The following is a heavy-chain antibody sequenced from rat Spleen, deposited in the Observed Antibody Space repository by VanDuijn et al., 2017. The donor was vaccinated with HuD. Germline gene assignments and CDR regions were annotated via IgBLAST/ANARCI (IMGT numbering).Heavy chain of an antibody. CDR1: GFIFSIYG. D-gene: IGHD1-6*01. CDR2: ISYDGTAT. J-gene: IGHJ4*01. Sequence: EVQLVESGGGLVQPGRSLKLSCAASGFIFSIYGMAWVRQTPTKGLEWVASISYDGTATYYRDSVKGRFTISRDNAKSTLYLEMNSLRSEDTATYYCSRAMYTTDYYYAKGYYVMDAWGQGASVTVSS. V-gene: IGHV5-29*01. CDR3: SRAMYTTDYYYAKGYYVMDA.